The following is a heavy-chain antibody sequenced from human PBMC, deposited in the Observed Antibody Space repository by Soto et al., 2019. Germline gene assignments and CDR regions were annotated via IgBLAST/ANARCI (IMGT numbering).Heavy chain of an antibody. D-gene: IGHD3-22*01. CDR3: ARWARSGYYSNWFDP. V-gene: IGHV1-18*01. CDR2: ISAYNGNT. CDR1: GYTFTSYG. J-gene: IGHJ5*02. Sequence: GAAVNVSFKSSGYTFTSYGISWVRQAPGQGLEWMGWISAYNGNTNYAQKLQGRVSMTTDSSTSTAYMELRSLRSDDTAVYSCARWARSGYYSNWFDPWGQGTMVTVSS.